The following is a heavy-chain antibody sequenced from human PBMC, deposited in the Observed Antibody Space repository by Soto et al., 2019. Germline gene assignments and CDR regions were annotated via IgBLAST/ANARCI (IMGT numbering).Heavy chain of an antibody. Sequence: EVQLVESGGDLVQPGGSLRLSCAASGFSLNTYWIHWVRQIPGKGLVWVARISHDGGTSYGDSVKGRFTISRDNAKNTVYLQMNSLSAEDTAVYYCATLQMDGPDFWGQGTLVTVSS. CDR1: GFSLNTYW. J-gene: IGHJ4*02. D-gene: IGHD4-4*01. V-gene: IGHV3-74*01. CDR3: ATLQMDGPDF. CDR2: ISHDGGT.